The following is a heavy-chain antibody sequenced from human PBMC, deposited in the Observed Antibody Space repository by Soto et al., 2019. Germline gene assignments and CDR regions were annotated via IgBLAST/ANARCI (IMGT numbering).Heavy chain of an antibody. D-gene: IGHD2-15*01. CDR3: ARGRYCSGGSCYPVDYYYGMDV. CDR1: GCTFSSYA. V-gene: IGHV1-69*13. CDR2: IIPIFGTA. Sequence: GASVKVSCKASGCTFSSYAISWVRQAPGQGLEWMGGIIPIFGTANYAQKFQGRVTITADESTSTAYMELSSLRSEDTAVYYCARGRYCSGGSCYPVDYYYGMDVWGQGTTVTVSS. J-gene: IGHJ6*02.